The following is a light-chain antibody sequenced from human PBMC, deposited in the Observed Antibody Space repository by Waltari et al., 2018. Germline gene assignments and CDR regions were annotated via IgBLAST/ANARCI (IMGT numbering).Light chain of an antibody. CDR1: SSDVGGYNY. V-gene: IGLV2-14*03. CDR3: SSYTSSSTLWV. Sequence: QSALTQPASVSGSPGQSITISCTGTSSDVGGYNYVSWYQQHPGKAPKLLIYDVSNRPSGVANRVSGPKSGNTASLTIAWLQAEDEADYYCSSYTSSSTLWVFGGGTKLTVL. CDR2: DVS. J-gene: IGLJ3*02.